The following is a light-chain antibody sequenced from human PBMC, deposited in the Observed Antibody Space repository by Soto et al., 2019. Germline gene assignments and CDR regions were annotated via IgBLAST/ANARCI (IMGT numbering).Light chain of an antibody. J-gene: IGLJ1*01. CDR2: DVS. V-gene: IGLV2-14*03. Sequence: QSALPQPASLSGSPGQSITISCTGASSDVGGFDHVSWYQQHPGKVPRLLIYDVSSRPSGVSDRFSGSKSGNTASLTISGLQAEDEADYYCNSFTTTNTYVFGTGTKVTVL. CDR1: SSDVGGFDH. CDR3: NSFTTTNTYV.